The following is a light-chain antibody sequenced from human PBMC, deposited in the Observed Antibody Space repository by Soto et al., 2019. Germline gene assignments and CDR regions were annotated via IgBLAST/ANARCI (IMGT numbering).Light chain of an antibody. Sequence: QSVLTQPPSVSGAPGQRVTISCTGGSSNIASGYDVHWYQQLPGTAPKLLIYANINRPSGVPDRFSGSKSGTSASLAITGLQAEDEADYYCQSYDSSLSGRVFGTGTKLTV. CDR2: ANI. CDR3: QSYDSSLSGRV. V-gene: IGLV1-40*01. J-gene: IGLJ1*01. CDR1: SSNIASGYD.